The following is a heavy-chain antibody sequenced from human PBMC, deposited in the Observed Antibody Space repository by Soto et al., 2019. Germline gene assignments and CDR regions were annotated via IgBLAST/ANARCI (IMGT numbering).Heavy chain of an antibody. CDR1: EDTFRNYA. D-gene: IGHD3-22*01. CDR2: IIPIFGTA. J-gene: IGHJ2*01. Sequence: QVELVQSGAEVKKPGSSVKVSCQASEDTFRNYAISWVRQAPGQGLEWMGGIIPIFGTANYAQKFQGRVTITADTSANTVYLELSSLRSEYTAVYYCARTKYDSSAYYYWYLGLWGRGTLVTVSS. CDR3: ARTKYDSSAYYYWYLGL. V-gene: IGHV1-69*06.